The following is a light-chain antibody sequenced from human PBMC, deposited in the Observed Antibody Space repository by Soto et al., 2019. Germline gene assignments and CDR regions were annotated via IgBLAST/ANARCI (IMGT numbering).Light chain of an antibody. Sequence: QSALTQPPPASGSPGQSVTISCTGTSSDVGGSTYVSWYQQHPGKAPKLMIYEVSKRPSGVPDRFSGSKSGNTASLTVSGLQAEDEADYYCSSYAGSSNMIFGGGTKLTVL. CDR2: EVS. V-gene: IGLV2-8*01. J-gene: IGLJ2*01. CDR3: SSYAGSSNMI. CDR1: SSDVGGSTY.